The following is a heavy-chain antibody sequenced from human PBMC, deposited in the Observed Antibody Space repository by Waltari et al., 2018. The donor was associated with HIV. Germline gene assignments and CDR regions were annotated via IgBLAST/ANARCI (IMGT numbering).Heavy chain of an antibody. V-gene: IGHV3-30*18. CDR1: GFTFSDYG. CDR3: AKEDFEYGSSSHLGY. J-gene: IGHJ4*02. CDR2: NSYDGRNK. D-gene: IGHD6-6*01. Sequence: QVPLLESGGGVVQPGRSLRLSCEVSGFTFSDYGFHWVRQAPGRGLEWVALNSYDGRNKYYAESVKGRFTLSRDNAKNTLFLQMNSLRAEDTAVYYCAKEDFEYGSSSHLGYWGQGTLVTVSS.